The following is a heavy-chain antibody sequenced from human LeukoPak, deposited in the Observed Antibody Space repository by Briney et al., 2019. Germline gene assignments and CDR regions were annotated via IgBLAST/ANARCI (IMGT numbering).Heavy chain of an antibody. V-gene: IGHV1-69*13. CDR2: IIPIFGTA. Sequence: SVKVSCKASGGTFISYAISWVRQAPGQGLEWMGGIIPIFGTANYAQKFQGRVTITADESTSTAYMELSSLRSEDTAVYYCARAMVAGHSTGGYFDYWGQGTLVTVSS. CDR3: ARAMVAGHSTGGYFDY. J-gene: IGHJ4*02. CDR1: GGTFISYA. D-gene: IGHD6-19*01.